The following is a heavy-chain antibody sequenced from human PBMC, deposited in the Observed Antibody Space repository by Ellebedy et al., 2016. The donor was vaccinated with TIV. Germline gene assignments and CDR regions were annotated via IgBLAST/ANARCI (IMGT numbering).Heavy chain of an antibody. CDR1: GGSISSGGYY. CDR2: IYYSGST. D-gene: IGHD5-12*01. J-gene: IGHJ5*02. Sequence: MPSETLSLTCTVSGGSISSGGYYWSWIRQHPGKGLEWIGYIYYSGSTNYNPSLKSRVTISVDTSKNQFSLKLSSVTAADTAVYYCARYGYSGNRWFDPWGQGAPVTVSS. CDR3: ARYGYSGNRWFDP. V-gene: IGHV4-61*08.